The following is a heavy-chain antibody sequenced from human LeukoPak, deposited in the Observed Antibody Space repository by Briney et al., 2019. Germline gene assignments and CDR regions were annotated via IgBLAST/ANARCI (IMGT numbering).Heavy chain of an antibody. CDR3: ASIGGVFHH. CDR1: GASVSSDGFW. D-gene: IGHD3-10*01. V-gene: IGHV4-61*03. Sequence: PSETLSLTCAVSGASVSSDGFWWNWVRQPPGKGLEWIGQIGYSGTTNYKPSLKSRLTISTDASNNHFSLRLTSVTPADTAVYYCASIGGVFHHWGQGTLVTVSS. CDR2: IGYSGTT. J-gene: IGHJ1*01.